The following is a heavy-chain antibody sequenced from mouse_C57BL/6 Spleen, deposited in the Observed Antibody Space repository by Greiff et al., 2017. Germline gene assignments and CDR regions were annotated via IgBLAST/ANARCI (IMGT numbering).Heavy chain of an antibody. CDR3: TRGGGLRQGDY. CDR1: GYTFTDYE. CDR2: IDPETGGT. J-gene: IGHJ2*01. D-gene: IGHD2-4*01. V-gene: IGHV1-15*01. Sequence: QVQLQQSGAELVRPGASVTLSCKASGYTFTDYEMHWVKQTPVHGLEWIGAIDPETGGTAYNQKFKGKAILTADKSSSTAYMELRSLTSEDSAVYYCTRGGGLRQGDYWGQGTTLTVSS.